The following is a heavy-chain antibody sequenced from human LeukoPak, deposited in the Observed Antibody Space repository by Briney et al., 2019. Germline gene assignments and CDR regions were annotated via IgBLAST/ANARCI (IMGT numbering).Heavy chain of an antibody. J-gene: IGHJ6*02. CDR3: ARQYSSSSAYYYYGMYV. D-gene: IGHD6-6*01. V-gene: IGHV5-10-1*01. CDR2: IDPSDSYT. CDR1: GYSFTSYW. Sequence: GESLKISCKGSGYSFTSYWISWVRQMPGKGLEWMGRIDPSDSYTNYSPSFQGHVTISADKSISTAYLQWSSLKASDTAMYYCARQYSSSSAYYYYGMYVWGQGTTVTVSS.